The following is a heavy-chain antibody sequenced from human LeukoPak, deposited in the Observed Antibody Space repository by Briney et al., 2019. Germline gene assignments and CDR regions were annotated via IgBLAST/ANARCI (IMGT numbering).Heavy chain of an antibody. V-gene: IGHV3-NL1*01. CDR1: GFIFSHYG. CDR2: ITSRSTT. Sequence: PGGSPRLSCAASGFIFSHYGMNWVRQAPGKGLEWVSGITSRSTTYYADSVKGRFTISRDNSKNTLYLQMNSLRAEDTAVYYCAKDDYDILTGALDYWGQGTLVTVSS. D-gene: IGHD3-9*01. CDR3: AKDDYDILTGALDY. J-gene: IGHJ4*02.